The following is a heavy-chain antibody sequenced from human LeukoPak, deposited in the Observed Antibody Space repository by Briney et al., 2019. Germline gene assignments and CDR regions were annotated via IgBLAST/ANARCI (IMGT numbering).Heavy chain of an antibody. J-gene: IGHJ4*02. CDR1: GFTFSSYA. CDR3: VRDHYYDSSGYFDY. V-gene: IGHV3-21*01. Sequence: GRSLRLSCAASGFTFSSYAMHWVRQAPGKGLEWVSSISSSSSYIYYADSVKGRFTISRGNAKNSLYLQMNSLRAEDTAVYYCVRDHYYDSSGYFDYWGQGTLVTVSS. D-gene: IGHD3-22*01. CDR2: ISSSSSYI.